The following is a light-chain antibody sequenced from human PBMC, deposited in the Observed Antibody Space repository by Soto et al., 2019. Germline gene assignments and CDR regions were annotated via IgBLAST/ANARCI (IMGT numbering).Light chain of an antibody. CDR1: QNVRSY. V-gene: IGKV1-39*01. CDR2: ETS. Sequence: DTQMTQSPSSLAASVGDRLSITCRASQNVRSYVNWYQQKPGKAPNLIIYETSTLESGVPSRFSGDGYGTDFPLTISSLQPEDFAIYYCQQTFSTPRTFGPGTKVES. CDR3: QQTFSTPRT. J-gene: IGKJ1*01.